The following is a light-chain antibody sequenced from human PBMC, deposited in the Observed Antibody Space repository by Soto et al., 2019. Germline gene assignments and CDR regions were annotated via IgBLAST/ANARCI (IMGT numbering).Light chain of an antibody. CDR2: GAF. J-gene: IGKJ4*01. CDR1: QAVSTS. V-gene: IGKV3-15*01. CDR3: QQYDNWRPT. Sequence: EIVMTQSPATLSVSPGESATLSCRASQAVSTSLAWYQQKPGKAPRLLIHGAFTRATGIPARFSGSGSGTEFSLTISSLQSEDFGVYFCQQYDNWRPTFGGGTKVEFK.